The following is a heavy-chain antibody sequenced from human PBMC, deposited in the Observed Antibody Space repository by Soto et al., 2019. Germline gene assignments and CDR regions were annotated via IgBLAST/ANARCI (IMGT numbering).Heavy chain of an antibody. CDR1: GYRFSSYG. J-gene: IGHJ4*02. Sequence: VQLVQSGAEVKKPGASVKVSCTASGYRFSSYGISWVRQAPGQGLEWMGWISAYNGDTNSSPKLQGRVTMTTDTSTSTAYMEPRSLRAADTAVYYCARDDRTAGHGSYAYFDFWGQGTLVTVSS. CDR2: ISAYNGDT. CDR3: ARDDRTAGHGSYAYFDF. V-gene: IGHV1-18*01. D-gene: IGHD6-25*01.